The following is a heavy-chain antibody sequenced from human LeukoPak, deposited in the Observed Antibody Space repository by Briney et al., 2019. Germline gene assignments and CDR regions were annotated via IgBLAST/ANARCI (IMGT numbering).Heavy chain of an antibody. D-gene: IGHD3-22*01. CDR1: RGTFSSYV. J-gene: IGHJ4*02. V-gene: IGHV1-69*01. Sequence: SVKVSCKASRGTFSSYVISWVRQAPGQGLEWMGGIIPIFGTANYAQKFQGRVTITADESTSTAYMELSSLRSEDTAVYYCARDARTYYYDSSGYYHFDYWGQGTLVTVSS. CDR3: ARDARTYYYDSSGYYHFDY. CDR2: IIPIFGTA.